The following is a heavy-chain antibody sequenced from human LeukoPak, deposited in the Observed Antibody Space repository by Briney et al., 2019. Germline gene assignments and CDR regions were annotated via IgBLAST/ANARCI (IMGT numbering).Heavy chain of an antibody. D-gene: IGHD5-12*01. CDR1: GYAFTGYY. V-gene: IGHV1-2*02. Sequence: ASVKVSCKASGYAFTGYYMHWVRQAPGQGLEWMGWINPNSGGTDYAQKFQGRVTMTRDTSISTAYMELSRLRSDDTAVYYCAREKSGYSGYDWASYYYYMDVGGKGTTVTVS. J-gene: IGHJ6*03. CDR3: AREKSGYSGYDWASYYYYMDV. CDR2: INPNSGGT.